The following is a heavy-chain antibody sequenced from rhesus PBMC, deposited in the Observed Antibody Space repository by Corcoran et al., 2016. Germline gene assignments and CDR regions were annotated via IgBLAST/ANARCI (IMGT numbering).Heavy chain of an antibody. D-gene: IGHD2-21*01. Sequence: QVKLQQWGEGLVKPSETLSLTCAVYGGSISGYYYWNWIRQAPGKGLEWIGNIDGNRASTNYTPALNNRVTSSKDTSKNRFALKLSTVTAADTAVYYCARRPYCTGSGCYFRDWGQGVLVTVSS. CDR1: GGSISGYYY. V-gene: IGHV4-73*01. CDR2: IDGNRAST. CDR3: ARRPYCTGSGCYFRD. J-gene: IGHJ4*01.